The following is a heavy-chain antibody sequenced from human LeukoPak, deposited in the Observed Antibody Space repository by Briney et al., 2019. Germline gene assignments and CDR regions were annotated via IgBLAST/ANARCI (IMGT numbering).Heavy chain of an antibody. CDR3: ARDRCSSTSCYTGPYDY. J-gene: IGHJ4*02. Sequence: ASVKVSCKASGYTFTGYYMHWVRQAPGQGLEWMGWINPNSGGTNYAQKFQGRVTMTRDTSISTAYMELSRLRSDDTAVYYRARDRCSSTSCYTGPYDYWGQGTLVTVSS. CDR2: INPNSGGT. D-gene: IGHD2-2*02. CDR1: GYTFTGYY. V-gene: IGHV1-2*02.